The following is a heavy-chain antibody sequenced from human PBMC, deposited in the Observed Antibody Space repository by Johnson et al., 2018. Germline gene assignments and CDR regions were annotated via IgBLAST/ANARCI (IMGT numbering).Heavy chain of an antibody. J-gene: IGHJ3*02. CDR3: TRGRIGAHHDAFDI. CDR1: GFTFGHYT. V-gene: IGHV3-49*03. CDR2: IRAEAFGGTT. D-gene: IGHD3-16*01. Sequence: VHLVESGGGLVQPGRSLRLSCTASGFTFGHYTMSWFRQAPGKGLEWVSFIRAEAFGGTTEYAASVKGRFSSSRDDSKSIAYLQMNSLKTEDTAVYYCTRGRIGAHHDAFDIWGQGTMVTVSS.